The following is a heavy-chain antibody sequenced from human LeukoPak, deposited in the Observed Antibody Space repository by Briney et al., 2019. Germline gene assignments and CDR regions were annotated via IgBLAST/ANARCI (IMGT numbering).Heavy chain of an antibody. CDR3: ATGHYDISAYDY. J-gene: IGHJ4*02. CDR1: GMTFSSYS. CDR2: ISRSSDTI. D-gene: IGHD3-22*01. V-gene: IGHV3-48*01. Sequence: PGGSLRLFCAASGMTFSSYSMNWVRQAPGKGLEWISYISRSSDTIFYADSVKGRFTISRDNVKNSLYLQLNSLSAEDTAVYYCATGHYDISAYDYWGQGTLVTVSS.